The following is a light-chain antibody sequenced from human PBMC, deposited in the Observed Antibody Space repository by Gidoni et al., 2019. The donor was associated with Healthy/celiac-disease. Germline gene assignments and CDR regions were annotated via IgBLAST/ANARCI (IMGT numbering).Light chain of an antibody. CDR2: GNS. J-gene: IGLJ3*02. V-gene: IGLV1-40*01. Sequence: QSVLTQPPSVSGAPGQRVTISCTGSSSNIGAGYDVTWYQQLPGTAPKLLIYGNSNRPSGVPYRFSGSKSGTSASLAITGLQAEDEADYYCQSYDSSLSVWVFGGGTKLTVL. CDR1: SSNIGAGYD. CDR3: QSYDSSLSVWV.